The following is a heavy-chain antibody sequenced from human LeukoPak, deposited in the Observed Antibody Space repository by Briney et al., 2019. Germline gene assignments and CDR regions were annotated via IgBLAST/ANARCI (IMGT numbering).Heavy chain of an antibody. J-gene: IGHJ4*02. CDR1: GYTFTGYY. V-gene: IGHV1-2*02. CDR3: ARVGYYYDSSGYYGY. D-gene: IGHD3-22*01. CDR2: INPNSGGT. Sequence: GASVKVYCKASGYTFTGYYMQWVRQAPGQGLEWMGWINPNSGGTNYAQKFQGRVTMTRDTSISTAYMELSRLRSDDTAVYYCARVGYYYDSSGYYGYWGQGTLVTVSS.